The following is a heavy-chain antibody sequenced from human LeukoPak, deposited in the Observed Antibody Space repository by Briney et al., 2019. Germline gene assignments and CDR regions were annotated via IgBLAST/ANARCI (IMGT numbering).Heavy chain of an antibody. Sequence: PSETLSLTCAVYGGSLSGYYWSWIRQPPGKGLEWIGEINHSGSTNYNPSLKSRVTISVDTSKNQFSLKLSSVTAADTAVYYCARGGYCSSTSCNNWFDPWGQGTLVTVSS. V-gene: IGHV4-34*01. D-gene: IGHD2-2*01. J-gene: IGHJ5*02. CDR3: ARGGYCSSTSCNNWFDP. CDR2: INHSGST. CDR1: GGSLSGYY.